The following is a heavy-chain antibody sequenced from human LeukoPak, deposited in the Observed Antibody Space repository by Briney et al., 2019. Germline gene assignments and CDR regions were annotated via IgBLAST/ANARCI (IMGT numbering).Heavy chain of an antibody. Sequence: PGGSLRLSCAASGFTVSNNYMSWVRRAAGKGLEWVSLIYSGGGTYYADSVKGRFTISRDNSKNTLYLQMNSLRAEDTAVYYCARDLDSSGYDYAYWGQGSLVTVSS. CDR2: IYSGGGT. J-gene: IGHJ4*02. D-gene: IGHD3-22*01. CDR1: GFTVSNNY. V-gene: IGHV3-53*01. CDR3: ARDLDSSGYDYAY.